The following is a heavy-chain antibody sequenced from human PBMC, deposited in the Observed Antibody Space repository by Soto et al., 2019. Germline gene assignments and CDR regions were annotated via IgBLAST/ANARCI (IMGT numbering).Heavy chain of an antibody. Sequence: ASVNVSGKSSGYTLTTCFIHWVRRAPGQGLEWMGVINPGYPAGRSTTYAQKFQGRVTMTTDTSTSTVYMELSRLRSDDTAVYYCAREAIVAGATTGMDVWGQGTTVTVS. J-gene: IGHJ6*02. D-gene: IGHD1-26*01. V-gene: IGHV1-46*01. CDR1: GYTLTTCF. CDR2: INPGYPAGRST. CDR3: AREAIVAGATTGMDV.